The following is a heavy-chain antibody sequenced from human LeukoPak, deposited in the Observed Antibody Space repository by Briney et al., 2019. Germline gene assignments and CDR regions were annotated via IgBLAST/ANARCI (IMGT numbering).Heavy chain of an antibody. CDR3: ARDWTPLGSGSYYDAFDL. D-gene: IGHD6-19*01. V-gene: IGHV3-7*03. J-gene: IGHJ3*01. CDR1: GFTFSSSW. Sequence: GGSLRLSCAASGFTFSSSWMTWVRQAPGKGLEWVANIKEDGGETNYVDSAKGRFTISRDNSKNSLYLPMNSLRAEDTAVYYCARDWTPLGSGSYYDAFDLWGQGTMVTVSS. CDR2: IKEDGGET.